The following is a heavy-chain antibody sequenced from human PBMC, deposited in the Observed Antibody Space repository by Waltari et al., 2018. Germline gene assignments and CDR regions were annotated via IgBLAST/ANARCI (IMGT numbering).Heavy chain of an antibody. D-gene: IGHD1-26*01. CDR1: GYTFTNFA. V-gene: IGHV7-4-1*02. CDR2: ISTATGNP. Sequence: QVQLVQSESELKKPGASVKIACKASGYTFTNFAIDWLRQAPGHGLEWMGWISTATGNPTYARDFTGRFDFSLDTSVSTAYLQISSLKTEDTAVYFCARDRVVGATDWGYWGQGTLVTVSS. CDR3: ARDRVVGATDWGY. J-gene: IGHJ4*02.